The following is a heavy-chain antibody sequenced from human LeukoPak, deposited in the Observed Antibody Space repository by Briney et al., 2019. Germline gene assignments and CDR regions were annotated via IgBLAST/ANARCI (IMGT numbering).Heavy chain of an antibody. CDR3: ARDVTLGNFDY. D-gene: IGHD3-16*01. V-gene: IGHV3-21*01. J-gene: IGHJ4*02. CDR1: GFTFSSYS. CDR2: ISSSSSYI. Sequence: GGSLRLSCAASGFTFSSYSMNWVRQAPGKGLEWVSSISSSSSYIYYADSVKGRFTISRDNAKNSLYLQMNSLRAEDTAVYYCARDVTLGNFDYWGQGILVIVSP.